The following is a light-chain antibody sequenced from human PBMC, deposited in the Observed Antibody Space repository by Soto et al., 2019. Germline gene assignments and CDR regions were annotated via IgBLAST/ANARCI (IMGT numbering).Light chain of an antibody. J-gene: IGLJ3*02. CDR3: RSYTSSNTWV. V-gene: IGLV2-14*03. Sequence: QSALTQAASVSGSPGQSISISCTGTSSDVGGYNYVSWHQQHPGKAPKLIIYDVNNRPSGVSDRFSGSKSGNTASLTISGLQAEDEADYYCRSYTSSNTWVFGGGTKVTVL. CDR1: SSDVGGYNY. CDR2: DVN.